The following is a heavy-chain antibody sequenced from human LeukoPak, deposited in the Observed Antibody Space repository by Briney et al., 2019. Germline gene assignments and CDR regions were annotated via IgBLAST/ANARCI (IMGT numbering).Heavy chain of an antibody. CDR1: GGSISSYY. CDR3: ARDGGRYDFWSGPNWFDP. J-gene: IGHJ5*02. CDR2: IYHSGST. V-gene: IGHV4-59*12. D-gene: IGHD3-3*01. Sequence: SETLSLTCTVSGGSISSYYWSWIRQPPGKGLEWIGYIYHSGSTYYNPSLKSRVTISVDRSKNQFSLKLSSVTAADTAVYYCARDGGRYDFWSGPNWFDPWGQGTLVTVSS.